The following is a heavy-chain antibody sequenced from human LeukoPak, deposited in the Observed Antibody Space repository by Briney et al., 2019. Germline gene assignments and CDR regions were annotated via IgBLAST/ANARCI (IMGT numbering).Heavy chain of an antibody. J-gene: IGHJ4*02. V-gene: IGHV7-4-1*02. Sequence: ASVKVSCKASGYTFTSYAMNWVRQAPGQGLEWMGWINTNNGNPTYAQGFKGRLVFFLDTPANTTYLQISSLKAEDTAMYYCGRDGNIDFWGQGTLVAVSS. CDR3: GRDGNIDF. CDR1: GYTFTSYA. D-gene: IGHD4-23*01. CDR2: INTNNGNP.